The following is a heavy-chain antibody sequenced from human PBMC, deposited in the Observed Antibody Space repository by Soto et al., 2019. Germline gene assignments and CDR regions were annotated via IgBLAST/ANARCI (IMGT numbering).Heavy chain of an antibody. Sequence: QLQLQESGPGLVKPSETLSLTCTVSGGSISSSSYYWGWIRQPPGKGLEWIGSIYYSGSTYYNPSLKSRVTLSVDTSKNQFSLKLSSVTAADTAVYYCAVVPAASSPYWYFDLWGRGTLVTVSS. CDR1: GGSISSSSYY. CDR3: AVVPAASSPYWYFDL. D-gene: IGHD2-2*01. CDR2: IYYSGST. V-gene: IGHV4-39*01. J-gene: IGHJ2*01.